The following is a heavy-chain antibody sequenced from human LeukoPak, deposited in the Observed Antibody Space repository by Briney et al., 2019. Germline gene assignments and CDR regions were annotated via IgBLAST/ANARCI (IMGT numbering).Heavy chain of an antibody. CDR3: ARAVGDYYDKRGRAFDI. D-gene: IGHD3-22*01. CDR1: GGSISSSSYY. Sequence: PSETLSLTCTVSGGSISSSSYYWGWIRQPAGKGLEWIGRIYTSGSTNYNPSLKSRVTMSVDTSKNQFSLKLSSVTAADTAVYYCARAVGDYYDKRGRAFDIWGQGTMVTVSS. CDR2: IYTSGST. J-gene: IGHJ3*02. V-gene: IGHV4-61*02.